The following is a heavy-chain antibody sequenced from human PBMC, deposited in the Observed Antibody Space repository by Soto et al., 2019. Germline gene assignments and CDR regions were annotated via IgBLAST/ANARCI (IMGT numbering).Heavy chain of an antibody. V-gene: IGHV3-30*18. D-gene: IGHD2-2*01. Sequence: PGGSLRLSCAASGFTFSSYGMRWVRQAPGKGLEWVAVISYDGSNKYYADSVKGRFTISRDNSKNTLYLQMNSLRAEDTAVYYCAKSPRLRIVVVPAAIGDWFDPWGQGTLVTVSS. CDR3: AKSPRLRIVVVPAAIGDWFDP. CDR1: GFTFSSYG. J-gene: IGHJ5*02. CDR2: ISYDGSNK.